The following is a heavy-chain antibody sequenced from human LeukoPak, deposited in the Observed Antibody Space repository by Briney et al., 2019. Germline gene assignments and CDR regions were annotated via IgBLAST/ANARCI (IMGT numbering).Heavy chain of an antibody. V-gene: IGHV4-59*12. J-gene: IGHJ4*02. CDR3: ARLGDYYDSSGN. Sequence: SETLSLTCTVSGGSISSYYWSWIRQPPGKGLEWIGYIYYSGSTSYNPSLKSRVTISVDTSKKQFSLKLSSVTAADTAVYYCARLGDYYDSSGNWGQGTLVTVSS. D-gene: IGHD3-22*01. CDR2: IYYSGST. CDR1: GGSISSYY.